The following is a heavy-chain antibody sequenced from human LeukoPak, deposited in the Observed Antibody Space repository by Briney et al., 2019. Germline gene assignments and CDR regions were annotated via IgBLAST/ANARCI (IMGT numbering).Heavy chain of an antibody. CDR3: ARSSYGLVEWELHKKAFDI. D-gene: IGHD1-26*01. CDR1: GYTFTIYG. CDR2: ISAYNGNT. J-gene: IGHJ3*02. Sequence: ASVTVSCKASGYTFTIYGISWVRQAPGQGLEWMGWISAYNGNTNYAQKLQGRVTMTTDTSTSTAYMELRSLRSDDTAVYYCARSSYGLVEWELHKKAFDIWGQGTMVTVSS. V-gene: IGHV1-18*01.